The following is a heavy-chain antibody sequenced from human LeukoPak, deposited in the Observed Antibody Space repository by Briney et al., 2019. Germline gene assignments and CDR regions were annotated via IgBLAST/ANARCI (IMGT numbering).Heavy chain of an antibody. Sequence: SETLSLTCAVYGGSFSGYYWSWIRQPPGKGLEWIGEINHSGSTNYNPSLKSRVTISVDTSKNQFSLKLSSVTAADTAVYYCASPPLRYCRSTSGHGRLDYWGQGTLVTVSS. D-gene: IGHD2-2*01. J-gene: IGHJ4*02. CDR3: ASPPLRYCRSTSGHGRLDY. CDR2: INHSGST. V-gene: IGHV4-34*01. CDR1: GGSFSGYY.